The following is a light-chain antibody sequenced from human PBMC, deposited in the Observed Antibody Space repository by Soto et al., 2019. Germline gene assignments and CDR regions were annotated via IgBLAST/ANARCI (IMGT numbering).Light chain of an antibody. V-gene: IGKV1-9*01. CDR1: QGISSY. CDR2: AAS. J-gene: IGKJ3*01. CDR3: QQLNSYPLIT. Sequence: DIQLTQPPSFLSASVGDRVTITCRASQGISSYLAWYQQKPGKAPKLLIYAASTLQSGVPSRFSGSGSGTEFALTISSLQPEDFATYYCQQLNSYPLITFGPGTKVDIK.